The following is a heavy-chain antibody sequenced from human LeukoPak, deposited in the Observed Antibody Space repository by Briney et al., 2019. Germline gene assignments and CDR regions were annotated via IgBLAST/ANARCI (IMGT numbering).Heavy chain of an antibody. CDR2: IRYDGSNK. Sequence: GGSLRLSCAASGFTFSSYGMHWVRQAPGKGLEWVAFIRYDGSNKYYADSVKGRFTISRDNSKNTLYLQMNSLRAEDTAVYYCAKVKLWLSSYYYYGMDVGGQGTTVTVSS. D-gene: IGHD5-18*01. CDR3: AKVKLWLSSYYYYGMDV. J-gene: IGHJ6*02. CDR1: GFTFSSYG. V-gene: IGHV3-30*02.